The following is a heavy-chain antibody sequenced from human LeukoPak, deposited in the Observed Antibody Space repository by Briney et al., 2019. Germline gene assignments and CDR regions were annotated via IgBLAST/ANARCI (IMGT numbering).Heavy chain of an antibody. CDR2: ISAYNGNT. Sequence: ASVKVSCKASGYTFTSYGISWVRQAPGQGLEWMGWISAYNGNTNYAQKLQGRVTMTTDTSTSTAYMELRSLRSDDTAVYYCARDLRVRGGSSSPFWGQGTLVTVSS. CDR3: ARDLRVRGGSSSPF. J-gene: IGHJ4*02. V-gene: IGHV1-18*01. CDR1: GYTFTSYG. D-gene: IGHD6-6*01.